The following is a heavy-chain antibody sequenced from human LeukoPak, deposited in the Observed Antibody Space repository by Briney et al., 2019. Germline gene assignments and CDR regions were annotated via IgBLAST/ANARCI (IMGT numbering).Heavy chain of an antibody. CDR1: GYTFTSYD. J-gene: IGHJ4*02. CDR2: MNPNSGNT. D-gene: IGHD3-3*01. V-gene: IGHV1-8*03. Sequence: GASVKVSCKASGYTFTSYDINWVRQATGHGLECMGWMNPNSGNTGYAQKFQGRVTITRNTSISTAYMELSSLRSEDTAVYYCARGPPADFWSGYYYFDYWGQGTLVTVSS. CDR3: ARGPPADFWSGYYYFDY.